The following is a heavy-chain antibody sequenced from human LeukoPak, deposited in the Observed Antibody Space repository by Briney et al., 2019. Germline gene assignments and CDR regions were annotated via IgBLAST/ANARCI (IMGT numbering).Heavy chain of an antibody. Sequence: PSETLSLTCAVYGGSFSGYYWSWIRQPPGKGLEWIGEINHSGSTNYNPSPKSQVTISVDTSKNQFSLKLSSVTAADTAVYYCARAPGYSSGWYGARGTSRYFDYWGQGTLVTVSS. V-gene: IGHV4-34*01. CDR3: ARAPGYSSGWYGARGTSRYFDY. CDR2: INHSGST. D-gene: IGHD6-19*01. CDR1: GGSFSGYY. J-gene: IGHJ4*02.